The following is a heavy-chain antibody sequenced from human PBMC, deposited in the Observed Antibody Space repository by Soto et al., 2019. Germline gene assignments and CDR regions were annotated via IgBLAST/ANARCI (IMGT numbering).Heavy chain of an antibody. CDR1: GGSISSDGYY. Sequence: QVQLQESGPGLVKPSQTLSLTCTVSGGSISSDGYYWSWIRQHPGKGLEWIGYIFYSGSTYYNPSLKSRVTISIDTSKNQFSLKLSSVTAADTAVYYCARYYTVNFVAYFDYWGQGTLVTVSS. CDR3: ARYYTVNFVAYFDY. CDR2: IFYSGST. V-gene: IGHV4-31*03. J-gene: IGHJ4*02. D-gene: IGHD3-3*01.